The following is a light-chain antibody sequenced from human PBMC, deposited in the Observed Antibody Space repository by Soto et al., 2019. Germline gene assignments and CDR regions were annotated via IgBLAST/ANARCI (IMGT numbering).Light chain of an antibody. V-gene: IGLV2-18*02. Sequence: QSALTQPPSVSGSPGQSVAISCSGTSSDVGVYNRVSWYQQPPGTAPKLMIHDVINRPSGVPDRFSGSKSGNTASLTISGLQAEDEADYYCSSFTSTSTYVFGTGTKLTVL. CDR1: SSDVGVYNR. CDR2: DVI. J-gene: IGLJ1*01. CDR3: SSFTSTSTYV.